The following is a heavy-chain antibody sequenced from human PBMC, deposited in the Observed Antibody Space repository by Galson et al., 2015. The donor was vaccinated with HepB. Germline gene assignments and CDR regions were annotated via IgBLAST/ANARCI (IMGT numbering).Heavy chain of an antibody. CDR1: GFSLSTSGMC. CDR2: IDWDDDK. CDR3: ARKGEWGWYFDP. D-gene: IGHD1-26*01. V-gene: IGHV2-70*11. J-gene: IGHJ2*01. Sequence: PALVKPTQTLTLTCTFSGFSLSTSGMCVTWIRQPPGKALEWLARIDWDDDKYYSTSLKTRLTISKDTSKNQVVLTMTNMDPVDTATYYCARKGEWGWYFDPWGRGTLVTVSS.